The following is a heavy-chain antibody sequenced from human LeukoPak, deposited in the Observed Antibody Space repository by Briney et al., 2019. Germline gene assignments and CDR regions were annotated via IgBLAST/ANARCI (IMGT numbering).Heavy chain of an antibody. J-gene: IGHJ6*03. CDR3: ARGYSTSILRIIGSWYYYMDV. CDR1: GYTFTSYD. CDR2: MNPNSGNT. Sequence: ASVKVSCKASGYTFTSYDINWVRQATGQGLEWMGWMNPNSGNTGYAQKFQGRVTMTRNTSISTAYMELSSLRSEDTAVYYCARGYSTSILRIIGSWYYYMDVWGKGTTVTVSS. V-gene: IGHV1-8*01. D-gene: IGHD6-13*01.